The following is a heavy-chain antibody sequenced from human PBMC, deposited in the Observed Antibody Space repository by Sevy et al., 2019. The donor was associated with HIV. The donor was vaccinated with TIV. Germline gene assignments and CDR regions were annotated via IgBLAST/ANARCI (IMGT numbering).Heavy chain of an antibody. CDR2: IKRDGSVT. CDR1: GFSLNTYW. CDR3: VRAVAADGSF. V-gene: IGHV3-7*01. Sequence: GGSLRLSCAASGFSLNTYWMSWVRQAPGKGLEWVANIKRDGSVTYYLDSVKGRFTISRDNARNFLYLQMNSLRAEDTARYYCVRAVAADGSFWGQGTLVTVSS. D-gene: IGHD6-13*01. J-gene: IGHJ4*02.